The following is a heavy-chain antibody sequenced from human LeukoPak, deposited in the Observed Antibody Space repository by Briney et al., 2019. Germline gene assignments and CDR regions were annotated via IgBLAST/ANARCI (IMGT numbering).Heavy chain of an antibody. J-gene: IGHJ4*02. CDR2: TSSSDAST. Sequence: GGSLRLSCAASGFTLSTYAMSWVRQTPGKGLEWVAATSSSDASTYHADSVRGRFTISRDNSKNTLYLQMNSLRAEDAAVYYCARVVPPTDYGSGSYFWDPYYFDYWGQGTLVTVSS. CDR3: ARVVPPTDYGSGSYFWDPYYFDY. CDR1: GFTLSTYA. V-gene: IGHV3-23*01. D-gene: IGHD3-10*01.